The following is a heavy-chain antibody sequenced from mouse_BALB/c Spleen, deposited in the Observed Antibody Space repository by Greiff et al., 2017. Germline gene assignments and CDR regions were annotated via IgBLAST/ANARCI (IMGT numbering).Heavy chain of an antibody. J-gene: IGHJ1*01. CDR3: ARQNSYWYFDV. V-gene: IGHV5-12-2*01. CDR1: GFTFSSYT. CDR2: ISNGGGST. Sequence: VQLKESGGGLVQPGGSLKLSCAASGFTFSSYTMSWVRQTPEKRLEWVAYISNGGGSTYYPDTVKGRFTISRDNAKNTLYLQMSSLKSEDTAMYYCARQNSYWYFDVWGAGTTVTVSS.